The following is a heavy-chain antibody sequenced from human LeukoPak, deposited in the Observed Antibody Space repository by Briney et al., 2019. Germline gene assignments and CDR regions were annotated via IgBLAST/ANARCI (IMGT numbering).Heavy chain of an antibody. J-gene: IGHJ4*02. CDR2: ISEIISGT. D-gene: IGHD3-10*01. Sequence: PGGSLRLSCTASGFTFSSYDMSWVRQAPGKALEWVSSISEIISGTYYADSVKGRFTISRDTSKNTLYLQMNSLRAEDTAIYYCAKGLGGFGGYYFDYWGQGTLVTVSS. CDR3: AKGLGGFGGYYFDY. V-gene: IGHV3-23*01. CDR1: GFTFSSYD.